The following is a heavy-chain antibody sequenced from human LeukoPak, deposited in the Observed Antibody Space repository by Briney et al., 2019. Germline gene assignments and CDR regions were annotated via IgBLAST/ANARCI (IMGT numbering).Heavy chain of an antibody. V-gene: IGHV4-59*12. J-gene: IGHJ5*02. Sequence: SETLSLTCTVSGGSIANYYWSWIRQPPGKGLEWIGYVYYSGSTNYNPSLKGRVTISVDKSKNQFSLKLSSETAADTAVYYCARGDGGYAGNWFDPWGQGTLVTVSS. CDR3: ARGDGGYAGNWFDP. CDR1: GGSIANYY. D-gene: IGHD5-12*01. CDR2: VYYSGST.